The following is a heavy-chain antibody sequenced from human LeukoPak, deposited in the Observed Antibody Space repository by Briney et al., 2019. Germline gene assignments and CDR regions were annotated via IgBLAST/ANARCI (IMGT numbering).Heavy chain of an antibody. CDR1: GFTFSSHG. J-gene: IGHJ4*02. CDR2: IRYDGSNK. Sequence: PGGALRLFCAASGFTFSSHGKHWVRQAPGKGLEGEAFIRYDGSNKYYADSVKGRFTISRDNSKNTLYLQMNSLRAEDTAVYYCAKSITMIVVVIPPDYWGQGTLVTVSS. CDR3: AKSITMIVVVIPPDY. V-gene: IGHV3-30*02. D-gene: IGHD3-22*01.